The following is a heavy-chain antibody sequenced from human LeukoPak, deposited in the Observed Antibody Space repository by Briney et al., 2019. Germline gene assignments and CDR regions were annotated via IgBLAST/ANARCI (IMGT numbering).Heavy chain of an antibody. Sequence: GGSLRLSCAASGFTFSSYSMNWVRQAPGKGLEWVSSISSSSSYIYYADSVKGRFTISRDNAKNSLYLQMNSLRAEDTAVYCCARVETRTQTGDANYWGQGTLVTVSS. CDR3: ARVETRTQTGDANY. J-gene: IGHJ4*02. V-gene: IGHV3-21*01. D-gene: IGHD7-27*01. CDR2: ISSSSSYI. CDR1: GFTFSSYS.